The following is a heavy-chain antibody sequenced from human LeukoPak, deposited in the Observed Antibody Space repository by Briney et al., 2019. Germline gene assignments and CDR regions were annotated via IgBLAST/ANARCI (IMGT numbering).Heavy chain of an antibody. CDR1: GGSFSGYY. J-gene: IGHJ6*02. V-gene: IGHV4-34*01. CDR2: INHSGST. D-gene: IGHD4-17*01. Sequence: SETLSLTCAVYGGSFSGYYWSWIRQPPGKGLEWIGKINHSGSTNYNPSLKSRVTISVDTSKNQFSLKLSSVTAADTAVYYCARLTTVTGKYYYYYGMDVWGQGTTVTVSS. CDR3: ARLTTVTGKYYYYYGMDV.